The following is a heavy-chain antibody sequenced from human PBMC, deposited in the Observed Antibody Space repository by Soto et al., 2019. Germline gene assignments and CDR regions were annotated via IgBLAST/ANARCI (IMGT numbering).Heavy chain of an antibody. J-gene: IGHJ6*02. V-gene: IGHV3-48*02. D-gene: IGHD2-15*01. Sequence: PWWSLRLCCAASGFTFRSYSMNWFRQAPGKGLEWVSYISSSNRTINYADSVKGRFIISRDNAKNSLYLQMHSLRDEDTAVYYCAREGWPLLQTGMDVWGQGTTVTVSS. CDR1: GFTFRSYS. CDR2: ISSSNRTI. CDR3: AREGWPLLQTGMDV.